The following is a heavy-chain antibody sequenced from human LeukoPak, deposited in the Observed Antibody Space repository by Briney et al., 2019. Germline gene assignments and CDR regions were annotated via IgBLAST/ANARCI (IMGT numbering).Heavy chain of an antibody. CDR2: ISSSGSTI. V-gene: IGHV3-48*03. Sequence: GGSLRLSCAASGFTFSSYEMNWVRQAPGKGLEWVSYISSSGSTIYYADSVKGRFTISRDNSKNTLYLQMNSLRAEDTAVYYCAKDRNNYDYVWGSYCFDYWGQGTLVTVSS. CDR3: AKDRNNYDYVWGSYCFDY. D-gene: IGHD3-16*01. CDR1: GFTFSSYE. J-gene: IGHJ4*02.